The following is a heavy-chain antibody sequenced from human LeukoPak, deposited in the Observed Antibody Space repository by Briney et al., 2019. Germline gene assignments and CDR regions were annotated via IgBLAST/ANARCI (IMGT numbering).Heavy chain of an antibody. CDR1: GYTFTSYA. J-gene: IGHJ4*02. D-gene: IGHD4-11*01. V-gene: IGHV1-69*05. CDR2: IIPIFGTA. CDR3: ARTKSTVTYYFDY. Sequence: ASVKVSCKASGYTFTSYAISWVRQAPGQGLEWMGGIIPIFGTANYAQKFQGRVTITTDESTSTAYMELSSLRSEDTAVYYCARTKSTVTYYFDYWGRGTLVTVSS.